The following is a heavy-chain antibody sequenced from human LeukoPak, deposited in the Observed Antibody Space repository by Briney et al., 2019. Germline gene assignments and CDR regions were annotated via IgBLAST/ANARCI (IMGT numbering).Heavy chain of an antibody. D-gene: IGHD5-12*01. J-gene: IGHJ4*02. CDR2: ISSASAYT. Sequence: PGGSLRLSCAASGFSFSTYSMNWVRQAPGKGLGWVSSISSASAYTYYADSLKGRFTISRDNAKNSLYLEMNSLRAEDTAIYYCARARGGYDYYFDFWGQGTLVTVSS. CDR1: GFSFSTYS. V-gene: IGHV3-21*01. CDR3: ARARGGYDYYFDF.